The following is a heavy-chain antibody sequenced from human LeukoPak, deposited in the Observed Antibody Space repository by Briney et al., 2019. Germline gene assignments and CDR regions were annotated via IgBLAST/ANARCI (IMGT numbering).Heavy chain of an antibody. J-gene: IGHJ6*02. V-gene: IGHV1-18*01. Sequence: ASVKVSCKASGYTFTSYGISWVRQAPGQGLEWMGWISAYNGNTNYEQKLQGRVTMTTDTSTSTAYMELKSLRSDDTAVYYCARDKLRSSWDPYYYYYGMDVWGQGTTVTVSS. CDR2: ISAYNGNT. D-gene: IGHD6-13*01. CDR1: GYTFTSYG. CDR3: ARDKLRSSWDPYYYYYGMDV.